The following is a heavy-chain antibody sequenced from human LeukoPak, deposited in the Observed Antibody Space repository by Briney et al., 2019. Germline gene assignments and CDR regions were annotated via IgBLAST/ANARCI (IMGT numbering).Heavy chain of an antibody. Sequence: PGGSLRLSCVASGFTLRDYWMTWVRKGPGKGLEWAANINRDGSEKYYVDSLKGRVTISRDNAKNSLYLQINGLTAEDTAVYYCARGRDVPDYWGQGTLVTVSS. CDR3: ARGRDVPDY. CDR1: GFTLRDYW. J-gene: IGHJ4*02. CDR2: INRDGSEK. V-gene: IGHV3-7*01.